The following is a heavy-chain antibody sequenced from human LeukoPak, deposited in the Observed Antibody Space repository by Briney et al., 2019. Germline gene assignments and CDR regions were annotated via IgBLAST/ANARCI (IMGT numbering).Heavy chain of an antibody. J-gene: IGHJ6*03. CDR3: ARARTGTTPMYYYYYYMDV. D-gene: IGHD1-7*01. CDR1: GYTFTSYG. V-gene: IGHV1-18*01. CDR2: ISAYNGNT. Sequence: ASVKVSCKASGYTFTSYGISWVRQAPGQGLEWTGWISAYNGNTNYAQKLQGRVTMTTDTSTSTAYMELRSLRSDDTAVYYCARARTGTTPMYYYYYYMDVWGKGTTVTVSS.